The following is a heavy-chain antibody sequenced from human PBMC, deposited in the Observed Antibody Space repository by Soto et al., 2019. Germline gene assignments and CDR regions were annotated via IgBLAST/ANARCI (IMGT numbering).Heavy chain of an antibody. D-gene: IGHD2-21*02. Sequence: QVQLVESGGGVVQPGRSLRLSCAASGFTFSSYGMHWVRQAPGKGLEWVAVISYDGSNKYYADSVKGRFTISRDNAKNTRYLQMNSLRAEDSAVYYCANTHDRDCYSCYYYGMDVWGQGTTVTVSS. CDR1: GFTFSSYG. CDR3: ANTHDRDCYSCYYYGMDV. V-gene: IGHV3-30*18. CDR2: ISYDGSNK. J-gene: IGHJ6*02.